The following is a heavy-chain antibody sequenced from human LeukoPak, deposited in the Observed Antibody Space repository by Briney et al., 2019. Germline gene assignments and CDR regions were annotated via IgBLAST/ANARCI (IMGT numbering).Heavy chain of an antibody. CDR1: GGSISSYY. J-gene: IGHJ4*02. CDR2: IYYSGST. V-gene: IGHV4-59*08. Sequence: SETLSLTCTVSGGSISSYYWSWIRQPPGKGLEWIGYIYYSGSTNYNPSLKSRVTISVDTSKNQFSLKLSSVTAADTAVYYCARHPVSRYCSGGSCSLGFDYWGQGTLVTVSS. CDR3: ARHPVSRYCSGGSCSLGFDY. D-gene: IGHD2-15*01.